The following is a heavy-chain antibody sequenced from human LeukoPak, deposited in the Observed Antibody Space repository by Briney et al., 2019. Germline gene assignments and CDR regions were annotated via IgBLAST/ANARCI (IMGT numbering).Heavy chain of an antibody. CDR3: ARLRIAAADNWFDP. Sequence: SETLSLTCAVYGGSFSGYYWSWIRQPPGKGLEWIGEINHSGSTNYNPSLKSRVTISVDTSKNQFSLKLSSVTAADTAVYYCARLRIAAADNWFDPWGQGTLVTVSS. D-gene: IGHD6-13*01. CDR1: GGSFSGYY. CDR2: INHSGST. V-gene: IGHV4-34*01. J-gene: IGHJ5*02.